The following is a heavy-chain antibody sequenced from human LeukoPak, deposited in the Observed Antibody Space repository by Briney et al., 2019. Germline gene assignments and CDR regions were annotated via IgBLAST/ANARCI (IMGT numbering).Heavy chain of an antibody. Sequence: PGGSLRLSCAASGFTFSIYAMSWVRQAPGKGLEWVANIKQDGSEKYYVDSVKGRFTISRDNAKNSLYLQMNSLRAEDTAVYYCYWEDYYYMDVWGKGTTVTVSS. D-gene: IGHD1-26*01. J-gene: IGHJ6*03. CDR1: GFTFSIYA. CDR2: IKQDGSEK. V-gene: IGHV3-7*01. CDR3: YWEDYYYMDV.